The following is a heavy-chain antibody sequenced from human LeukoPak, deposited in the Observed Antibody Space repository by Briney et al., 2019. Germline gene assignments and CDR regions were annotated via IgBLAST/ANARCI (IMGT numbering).Heavy chain of an antibody. V-gene: IGHV3-64*01. D-gene: IGHD3-3*01. Sequence: GGSLRLSCAASGFTFSSYAMHWVRQAPGKGLEYVSAISSNGGSTYYANSVKGRFTISRDNSKNTLYLQMGSLRAEDMAVYYCARGREGTIFGVVNFDYWGQGTLVTVSS. J-gene: IGHJ4*02. CDR1: GFTFSSYA. CDR2: ISSNGGST. CDR3: ARGREGTIFGVVNFDY.